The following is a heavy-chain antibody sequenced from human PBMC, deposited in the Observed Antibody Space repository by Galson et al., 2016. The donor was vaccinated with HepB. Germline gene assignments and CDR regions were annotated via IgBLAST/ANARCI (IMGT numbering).Heavy chain of an antibody. CDR2: IAGDGTKK. V-gene: IGHV3-30*18. Sequence: SLRLSCAASGFSFGSYAMHWVRQTPAKGLEWVAVIAGDGTKKYYADSVKGRFTISRDNSKSTLYLQMSSLRADDTVVYACAKKGYSSGKFDAFDIWGQGTVVTVSS. CDR3: AKKGYSSGKFDAFDI. J-gene: IGHJ3*02. CDR1: GFSFGSYA. D-gene: IGHD6-19*01.